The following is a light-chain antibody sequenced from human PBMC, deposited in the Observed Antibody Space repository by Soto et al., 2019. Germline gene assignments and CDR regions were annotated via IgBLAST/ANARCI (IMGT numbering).Light chain of an antibody. CDR1: QGISSA. J-gene: IGKJ5*01. Sequence: AIQLTQSPSSLSASVGDRVTITCRASQGISSALAWYQQKPGKAPKLLIYDASSLESGGPSRFSGSGSGTVFTLTFRSLQPEDFATYYCQQFNSYSITCGQGTRLEIK. V-gene: IGKV1-13*02. CDR3: QQFNSYSIT. CDR2: DAS.